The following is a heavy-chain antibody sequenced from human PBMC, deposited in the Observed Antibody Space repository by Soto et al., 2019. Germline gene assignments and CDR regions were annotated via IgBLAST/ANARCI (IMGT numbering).Heavy chain of an antibody. CDR1: GGTFSSYA. D-gene: IGHD6-13*01. Sequence: GASVKVSCKASGGTFSSYAISWVRQAPGQGLEWMGGIIPIFGTANYAQKFQGRVTIAADESTSTAYMELSSLRSEDTAVYYCARDQPYSSSRRPGYYYYGMDVWGQGTTVTVSS. CDR2: IIPIFGTA. J-gene: IGHJ6*02. CDR3: ARDQPYSSSRRPGYYYYGMDV. V-gene: IGHV1-69*13.